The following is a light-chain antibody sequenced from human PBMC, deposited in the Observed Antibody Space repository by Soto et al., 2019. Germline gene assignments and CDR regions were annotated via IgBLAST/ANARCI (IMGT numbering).Light chain of an antibody. Sequence: IHMTQSPSSLFASVGDRVTTPXRSSQSVSTYFAWYQQQPGXAPKXXXDAXSSLQRGGPSRLSGSGSATDFTLTISSLQPEDFATYYFQQSYSTTRTFGQGTKVDIK. J-gene: IGKJ1*01. CDR3: QQSYSTTRT. V-gene: IGKV1-39*01. CDR1: QSVSTY. CDR2: AXS.